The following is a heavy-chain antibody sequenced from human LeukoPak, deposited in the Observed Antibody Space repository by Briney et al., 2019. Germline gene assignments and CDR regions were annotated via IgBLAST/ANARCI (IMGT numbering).Heavy chain of an antibody. CDR1: GGTFSSYA. V-gene: IGHV1-69*06. CDR3: ATRYNWNLGAFDI. CDR2: IIPIFGTA. J-gene: IGHJ3*02. D-gene: IGHD1-20*01. Sequence: SVKVSCKASGGTFSSYAISWVRQAPGQGLEWMGGIIPIFGTANYAQKFQGRVTITADKSTSTAYTELSSLRSEDTAVYYCATRYNWNLGAFDIWGQGTMVTVSS.